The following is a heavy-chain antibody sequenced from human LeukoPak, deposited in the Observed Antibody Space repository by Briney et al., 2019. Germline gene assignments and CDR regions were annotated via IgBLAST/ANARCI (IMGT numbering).Heavy chain of an antibody. CDR1: GFTFSSYA. CDR3: ATPPNRCSGGSCFGNWFDP. J-gene: IGHJ5*02. V-gene: IGHV3-23*01. Sequence: PGGSLRLSCAASGFTFSSYAMSWVRQAPGKGLEWVSAISGSGGSTYYADSVKGRFTISRDNSKNTLYLQMNSLRAEDTAVYYCATPPNRCSGGSCFGNWFDPWGQGTLVTVSS. D-gene: IGHD2-15*01. CDR2: ISGSGGST.